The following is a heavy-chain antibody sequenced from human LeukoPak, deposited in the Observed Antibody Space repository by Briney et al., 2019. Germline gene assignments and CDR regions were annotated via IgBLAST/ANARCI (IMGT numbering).Heavy chain of an antibody. J-gene: IGHJ4*02. D-gene: IGHD3-22*01. CDR2: ISYDGNTK. CDR1: GFTFSTYG. Sequence: SGGSLRLSCAASGFTFSTYGMHWVRQAPGKGLEWVAVISYDGNTKYYADSVKGRFTISRDNSKNTLYLQMNSLRAEDTAVYYCAREARITMIVVAGPFDYWGQGTLVTVSS. V-gene: IGHV3-30*03. CDR3: AREARITMIVVAGPFDY.